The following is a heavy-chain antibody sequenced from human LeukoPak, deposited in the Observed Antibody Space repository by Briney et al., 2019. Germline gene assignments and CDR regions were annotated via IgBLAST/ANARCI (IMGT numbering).Heavy chain of an antibody. Sequence: GGSLRLSCAATGFTFSSFSMHWVRQAPGKGLEWVAVISYDGSNKYYADSVKGRFTISRDNSKNTLYLQMNSLRTEDTAVYYCAKGRVGANGYYYYGMDVWGQGTTVTVSS. CDR2: ISYDGSNK. CDR1: GFTFSSFS. CDR3: AKGRVGANGYYYYGMDV. J-gene: IGHJ6*02. V-gene: IGHV3-30*18. D-gene: IGHD1-26*01.